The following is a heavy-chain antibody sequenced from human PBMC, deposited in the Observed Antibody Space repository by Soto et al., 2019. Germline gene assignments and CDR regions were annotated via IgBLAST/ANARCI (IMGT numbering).Heavy chain of an antibody. D-gene: IGHD2-2*01. CDR1: GFTFSSYA. Sequence: QVQLVESGGGVVQPGRSLRLSCAASGFTFSSYAMHWVRQAPGKGLEWVAVISYDGSNKYYADSVKGRFTISRDNSMNTLYLQRNSLSAEDTAVYYCARGPSSLTRFDYWGQGTLVTVSS. CDR3: ARGPSSLTRFDY. CDR2: ISYDGSNK. J-gene: IGHJ4*02. V-gene: IGHV3-30-3*01.